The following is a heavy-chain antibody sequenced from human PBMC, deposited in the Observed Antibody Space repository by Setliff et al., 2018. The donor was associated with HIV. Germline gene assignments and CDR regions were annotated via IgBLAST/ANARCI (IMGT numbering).Heavy chain of an antibody. Sequence: PGGSLRLSCAASGFTFSSYSMNWVRQAPGKGLEWVLSISSSSAYIYYADSVKGRFTISRDNANNSLYLQVNSLRAEDTAVYYCARDVGRIQVWYSSSQRFDWWGQGTLVTVSS. J-gene: IGHJ5*01. CDR3: ARDVGRIQVWYSSSQRFDW. D-gene: IGHD6-13*01. V-gene: IGHV3-21*01. CDR1: GFTFSSYS. CDR2: ISSSSAYI.